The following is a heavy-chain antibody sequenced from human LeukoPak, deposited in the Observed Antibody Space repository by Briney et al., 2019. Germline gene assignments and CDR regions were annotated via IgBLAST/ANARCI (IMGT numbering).Heavy chain of an antibody. V-gene: IGHV4-39*01. D-gene: IGHD3-3*01. Sequence: PSETLSLTCTVSGGSISSSSYYWGWIRQPPGKGLEWIGSIYYSGSTYYNPSLKSRVTISVDTSKNQSSLKLSSVTAADTAVYYCARQGATYYDFWSGYPPHWFDPWGQGTLVTVSS. CDR1: GGSISSSSYY. CDR2: IYYSGST. J-gene: IGHJ5*02. CDR3: ARQGATYYDFWSGYPPHWFDP.